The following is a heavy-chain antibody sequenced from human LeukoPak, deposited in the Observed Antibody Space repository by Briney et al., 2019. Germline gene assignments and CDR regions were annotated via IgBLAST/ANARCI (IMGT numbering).Heavy chain of an antibody. CDR2: IWYDGTDK. CDR3: ARANYGSGSNYYYGMDV. D-gene: IGHD3-10*01. J-gene: IGHJ6*04. CDR1: GFIFSRYG. Sequence: GRSLRLSCAASGFIFSRYGMHWVRQAPGKGLEWVAVIWYDGTDKYYADSVRGRFTIFRDNSKNTLYLQMNSLRAEDTAVYYCARANYGSGSNYYYGMDVWGKGTTVTVSS. V-gene: IGHV3-33*01.